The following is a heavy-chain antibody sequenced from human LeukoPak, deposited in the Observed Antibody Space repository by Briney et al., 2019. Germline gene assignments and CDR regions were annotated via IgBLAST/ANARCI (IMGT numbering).Heavy chain of an antibody. CDR3: ARGDSGSYKYYFDY. J-gene: IGHJ4*02. CDR2: IYTSGST. D-gene: IGHD1-26*01. Sequence: PSQTLSLTCTVSGGSISSGSYYWSWIRQPAGKGLEWIGRIYTSGSTNYNPSLKSRVTISVDTSKNQFSLKLSSVTAADTAVYYWARGDSGSYKYYFDYWGQGTLVTVSS. V-gene: IGHV4-61*02. CDR1: GGSISSGSYY.